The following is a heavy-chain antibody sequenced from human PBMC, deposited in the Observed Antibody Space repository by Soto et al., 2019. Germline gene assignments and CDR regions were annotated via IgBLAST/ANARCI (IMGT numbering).Heavy chain of an antibody. Sequence: SETLSLTCTLSGGSISSYYWSWIRQPPGKGLEWIGYIYYSGSTNYNPSLKSRVTISVDTSKNQFSLKLSSVTAADTAVYYCAREDYGSGSHYYYGMDVWGQGTTVTVSS. CDR1: GGSISSYY. V-gene: IGHV4-59*01. D-gene: IGHD3-10*01. J-gene: IGHJ6*02. CDR3: AREDYGSGSHYYYGMDV. CDR2: IYYSGST.